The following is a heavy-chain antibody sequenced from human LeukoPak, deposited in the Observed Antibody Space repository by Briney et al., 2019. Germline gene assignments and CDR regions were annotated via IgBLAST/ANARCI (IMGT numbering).Heavy chain of an antibody. CDR3: ARYSSSSFGLDP. J-gene: IGHJ5*02. CDR2: ISYDGSNK. V-gene: IGHV3-30-3*01. CDR1: GFTFSSYA. D-gene: IGHD6-6*01. Sequence: PGGSLRLSCAASGFTFSSYAMHWVRQAPGKGLEWVAVISYDGSNKYYADSVKGRFTISRDNSKNTLYLQMNSLRAEDTAVYYCARYSSSSFGLDPWGQGTLVTVSS.